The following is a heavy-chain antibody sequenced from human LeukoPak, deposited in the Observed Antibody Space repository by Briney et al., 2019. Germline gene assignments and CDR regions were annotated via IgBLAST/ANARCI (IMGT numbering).Heavy chain of an antibody. D-gene: IGHD1-7*01. CDR3: ARDRVAGTSPQMDS. V-gene: IGHV3-23*01. J-gene: IGHJ4*02. CDR2: ISGNGHDT. Sequence: PGGSLRLSCAASGFIFSNYGMSWVRQTPGKGLEWVSVISGNGHDTFYIDSVKGRFTISRDNSMNTLYLQMNSLGAEDTALYYCARDRVAGTSPQMDSWGQGTLVTVSS. CDR1: GFIFSNYG.